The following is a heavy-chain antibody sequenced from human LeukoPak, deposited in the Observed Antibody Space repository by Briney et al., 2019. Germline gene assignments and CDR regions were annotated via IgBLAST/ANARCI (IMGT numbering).Heavy chain of an antibody. Sequence: GGSLRLSCAASGFTFSSYWMSWVRQAPGKGLEWVATMNQDGNEKYYVDSVKGRFTISRDSAKNSLYFQMNSLRAEDTAMYYCATFSLDSSWGQGILVTVSS. CDR3: ATFSLDSS. J-gene: IGHJ4*02. D-gene: IGHD2/OR15-2a*01. CDR1: GFTFSSYW. CDR2: MNQDGNEK. V-gene: IGHV3-7*01.